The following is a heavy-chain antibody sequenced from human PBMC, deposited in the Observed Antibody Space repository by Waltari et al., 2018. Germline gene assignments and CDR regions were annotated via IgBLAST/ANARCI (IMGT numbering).Heavy chain of an antibody. V-gene: IGHV1-2*06. CDR3: ARDLLGSGPFWSVDYYFDY. CDR2: LNPVSGGT. J-gene: IGHJ4*02. CDR1: GYTFTGYY. Sequence: QVQLVQSGAEVKKPGASVKVSCKASGYTFTGYYMHWVRQATGRGLEWMGRLNPVSGGTNLAQKVQGRFTMTRDTSSSTAYRGLSRLRSDDTAVYYCARDLLGSGPFWSVDYYFDYWGQGTLVTVSS. D-gene: IGHD3-3*01.